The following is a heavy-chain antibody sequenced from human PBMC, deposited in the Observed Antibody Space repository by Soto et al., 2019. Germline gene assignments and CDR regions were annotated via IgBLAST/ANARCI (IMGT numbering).Heavy chain of an antibody. Sequence: QLQLQESGPGLVKPSETLSLTCTVSGGSISDDTDYWGWIRQPTGTGLEWIGSIYYSGTSSYNPSLESRVAMSVDTSKKQLSLRLMSVTAADTAVYYCARLHCPSPNCVPLDPWGQGTLVIVSS. V-gene: IGHV4-39*01. CDR2: IYYSGTS. D-gene: IGHD2-2*01. CDR1: GGSISDDTDY. J-gene: IGHJ5*02. CDR3: ARLHCPSPNCVPLDP.